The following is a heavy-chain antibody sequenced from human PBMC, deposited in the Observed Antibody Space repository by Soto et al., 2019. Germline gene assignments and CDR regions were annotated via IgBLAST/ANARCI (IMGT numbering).Heavy chain of an antibody. V-gene: IGHV3-30-3*01. J-gene: IGHJ6*02. Sequence: QVQLVESGGGVVQPGRSLRLSCAASGFTFSSYAMHWVRQAPGKGLEWVAVISYDGSNKYYADSVKGRFTISRDNYKXXXXXXXXXXXXXXXXXXXXXXXXXXXXXXXXXXXXGMDVWGQGTTVTVSS. CDR3: XXXXXXXXXXXXXXXXGMDV. CDR2: ISYDGSNK. CDR1: GFTFSSYA.